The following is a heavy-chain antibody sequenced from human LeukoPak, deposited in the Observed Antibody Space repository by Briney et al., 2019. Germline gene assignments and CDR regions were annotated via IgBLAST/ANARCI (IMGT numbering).Heavy chain of an antibody. V-gene: IGHV3-33*06. CDR3: AKDGSIAVAGIEDY. CDR2: IWYDGSNK. Sequence: GGSLRLSXAASGFTFSSYGMHWVRQAPGKGLEWVAVIWYDGSNKYYADSVKGRFTISRDNSKNTLYLQMNSLRAEDTAVYYCAKDGSIAVAGIEDYWGQGTLVTVSS. D-gene: IGHD6-19*01. CDR1: GFTFSSYG. J-gene: IGHJ4*02.